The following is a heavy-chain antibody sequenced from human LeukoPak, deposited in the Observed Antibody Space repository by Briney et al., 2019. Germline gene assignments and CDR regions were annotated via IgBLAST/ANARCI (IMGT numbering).Heavy chain of an antibody. CDR3: ARSVTRSSWYYY. V-gene: IGHV4-34*01. CDR1: GGSFSGYY. CDR2: INHSGST. J-gene: IGHJ4*02. Sequence: SETLSLTCAVYGGSFSGYYWSWIRQPPGKGLEWIGEINHSGSTNYNPSLKSRVTISVDTSKSQFSLKLSSVTAADTAVYYCARSVTRSSWYYYWGQGTLVTVSS. D-gene: IGHD6-13*01.